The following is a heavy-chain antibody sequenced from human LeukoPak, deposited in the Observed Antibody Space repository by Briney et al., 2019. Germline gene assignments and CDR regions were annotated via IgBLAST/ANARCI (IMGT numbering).Heavy chain of an antibody. V-gene: IGHV4-59*12. CDR3: ARSSYYDSSGYHSDYYYYGMDV. CDR2: TYYSGST. J-gene: IGHJ6*02. D-gene: IGHD3-22*01. CDR1: GGSINSYY. Sequence: SETLSLTCSVSGGSINSYYWCCMPPPPGKGLVWIGYTYYSGSTNYNPSLKSRVTISVDTSKNQFSLKLSSVTAVDTAVYYCARSSYYDSSGYHSDYYYYGMDVWGQGTTVTVSS.